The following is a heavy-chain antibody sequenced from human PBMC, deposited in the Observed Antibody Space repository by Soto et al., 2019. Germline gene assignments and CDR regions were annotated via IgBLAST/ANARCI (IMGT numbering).Heavy chain of an antibody. J-gene: IGHJ4*02. Sequence: QVQLVQSGAEVMKPGSSVRVSSKASGDTFTFYSINWVRQAPGLGLEWMGRINPILSMSNYAQRFQGRVTMTADKSTSTAYMELSSLRSEDTAMYYCASSYGSGYRAFDYWGQGALVTVSS. CDR2: INPILSMS. D-gene: IGHD3-10*01. CDR3: ASSYGSGYRAFDY. V-gene: IGHV1-69*02. CDR1: GDTFTFYS.